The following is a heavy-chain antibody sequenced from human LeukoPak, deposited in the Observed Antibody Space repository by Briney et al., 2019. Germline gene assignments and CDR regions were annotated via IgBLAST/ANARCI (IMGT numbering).Heavy chain of an antibody. CDR3: AREVEDYDILTGYSYYYYGMDV. V-gene: IGHV3-66*01. Sequence: GGSLRLSCAASGFTVSNNYMSWVRQAPGKGLEWVSVIYSGGSTYYADSVKGRFTISRDHSKNPLYLQMNSLRAEDTAVYYCAREVEDYDILTGYSYYYYGMDVWGQGTTVTVSS. D-gene: IGHD3-9*01. CDR2: IYSGGST. CDR1: GFTVSNNY. J-gene: IGHJ6*02.